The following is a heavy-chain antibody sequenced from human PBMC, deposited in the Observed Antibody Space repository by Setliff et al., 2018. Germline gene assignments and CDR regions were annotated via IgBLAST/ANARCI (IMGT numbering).Heavy chain of an antibody. Sequence: ASVKVSCKASGYTFTGYYFHWMRQAPEQGLEWMGRINLNTGNIFYAQEFQGRVTLTRDTSISTAYMELTGLRYDDTAIYYCARDTLTLGDITLFDYWGQGTLVTVSS. J-gene: IGHJ4*02. D-gene: IGHD3-16*01. CDR1: GYTFTGYY. CDR3: ARDTLTLGDITLFDY. V-gene: IGHV1-2*02. CDR2: INLNTGNI.